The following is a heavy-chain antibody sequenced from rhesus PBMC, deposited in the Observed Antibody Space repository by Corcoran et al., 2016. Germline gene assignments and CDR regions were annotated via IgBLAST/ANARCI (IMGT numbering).Heavy chain of an antibody. CDR1: GYTFTDSY. CDR3: TTGGNHFDY. CDR2: VCATDGQR. Sequence: EVQLVQAGAEVKKPGASVKISCKASGYTFTDSYLHWVRQAPGKGLEWLVRVCATDGQRIHGPNFPARAPITADTSINTAYMELTSLKAEDTAVYYCTTGGNHFDYWGQGALVTVSS. D-gene: IGHD3-9*01. V-gene: IGHV1-111*02. J-gene: IGHJ4*01.